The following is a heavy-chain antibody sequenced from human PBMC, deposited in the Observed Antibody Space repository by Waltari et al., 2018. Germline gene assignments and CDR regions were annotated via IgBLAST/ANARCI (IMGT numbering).Heavy chain of an antibody. CDR2: IRSKANSYAT. CDR3: TRHSPSGWSY. D-gene: IGHD6-19*01. J-gene: IGHJ4*02. CDR1: GFTFSGSA. V-gene: IGHV3-73*01. Sequence: EVQLVESGGGLVQPGGSLNLSCAASGFTFSGSAMHWVRQASGKGLVWVGRIRSKANSYATAYAASVKGRFTISRDDSKNTAYLQMNSLKSEDTAVYYCTRHSPSGWSYWGQGTLVTVSS.